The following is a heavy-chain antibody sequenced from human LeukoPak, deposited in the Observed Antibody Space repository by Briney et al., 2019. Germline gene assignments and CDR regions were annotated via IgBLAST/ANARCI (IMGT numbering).Heavy chain of an antibody. CDR1: GGSISSYY. V-gene: IGHV4-59*01. D-gene: IGHD3-3*01. CDR2: IYYSGST. J-gene: IGHJ5*02. CDR3: AGSGYYIGWFDP. Sequence: SETLSLTCTVSGGSISSYYWSWIRQPPGKGLEWIGYIYYSGSTNYNPSLKSRVTISVDTSKNQFSLKLSSVTAADTAVYYCAGSGYYIGWFDPWGQGTLVTVSS.